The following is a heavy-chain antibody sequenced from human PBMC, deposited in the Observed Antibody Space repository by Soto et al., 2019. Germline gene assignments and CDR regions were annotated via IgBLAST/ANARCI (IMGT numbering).Heavy chain of an antibody. CDR2: ISNDGSNK. CDR1: GFTFSSYG. J-gene: IGHJ3*02. V-gene: IGHV3-30*18. D-gene: IGHD2-21*02. Sequence: QVQLVESGGGVVQPGRSLRLSCAASGFTFSSYGMHWVRQAPGKGLEWVAVISNDGSNKYYADSVKGRFTISRDNSKNPLYLQMNSLRAEDTAVYYCAKGDCSGDCYSFDAFDIWGQGTMVTVSS. CDR3: AKGDCSGDCYSFDAFDI.